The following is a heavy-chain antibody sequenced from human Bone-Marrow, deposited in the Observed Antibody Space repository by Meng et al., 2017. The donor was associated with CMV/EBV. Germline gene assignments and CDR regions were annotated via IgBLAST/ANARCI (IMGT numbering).Heavy chain of an antibody. Sequence: GGSLRLSCAASGFTFSIYWMHWVRQVPGKGLEWVSRHYNDVSSISYADSVKGRLTISRDNAKKTLYLQMNSLRADDTAVYYCARVLYSSSSPFDYWGQGTLVTVSS. CDR1: GFTFSIYW. V-gene: IGHV3-74*01. D-gene: IGHD6-6*01. CDR2: HYNDVSSI. CDR3: ARVLYSSSSPFDY. J-gene: IGHJ4*02.